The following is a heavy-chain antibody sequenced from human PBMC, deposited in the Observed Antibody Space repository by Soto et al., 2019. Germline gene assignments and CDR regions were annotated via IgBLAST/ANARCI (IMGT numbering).Heavy chain of an antibody. CDR2: MNPNSGNT. V-gene: IGHV1-8*01. CDR1: GYTFTSYD. CDR3: ARARGYCSSTSCYVGYYYYMDV. D-gene: IGHD2-2*01. Sequence: ASVKVSCKASGYTFTSYDINWVRQATGQGLEWMGWMNPNSGNTGYAQEFQGRVTMTRNTSISTAYMELSSLRSEDTAVYYCARARGYCSSTSCYVGYYYYMDVWGKGTTVTVSS. J-gene: IGHJ6*03.